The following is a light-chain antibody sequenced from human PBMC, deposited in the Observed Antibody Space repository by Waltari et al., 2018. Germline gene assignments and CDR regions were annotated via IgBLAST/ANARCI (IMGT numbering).Light chain of an antibody. J-gene: IGKJ2*02. CDR2: GAS. CDR3: PQYNTWPPST. CDR1: QSISNN. V-gene: IGKV3-15*01. Sequence: DIVMTQSPAAPSVSPGERATPPGRASQSISNNLAWYQHKPGQPPRLLISGASTRGTGVPARFSGSGSGTEFTLTISSLQSEDSAIYFCPQYNTWPPSTFGQGTKLEIK.